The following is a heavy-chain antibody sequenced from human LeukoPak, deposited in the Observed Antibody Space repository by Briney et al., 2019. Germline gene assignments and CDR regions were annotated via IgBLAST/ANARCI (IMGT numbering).Heavy chain of an antibody. V-gene: IGHV3-64D*09. Sequence: HGGTLRLSCSASGFTFSSYAMHWVRRAPGKGLEYVSAISSNGGSTYYADSVKGRFTISRDNSKNTLYLQMSSLRAEDTAVYYCVKSSKQQLIDYWGQGTLVTVSS. D-gene: IGHD6-13*01. CDR3: VKSSKQQLIDY. CDR2: ISSNGGST. J-gene: IGHJ4*02. CDR1: GFTFSSYA.